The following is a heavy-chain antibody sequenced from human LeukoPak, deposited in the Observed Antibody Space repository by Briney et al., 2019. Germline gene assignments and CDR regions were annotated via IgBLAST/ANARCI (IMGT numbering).Heavy chain of an antibody. V-gene: IGHV4-34*01. CDR3: ARRGWGAYFI. Sequence: SETLSLTCAVYGGSFSGYYWSWIRQSPGKGLEWIGEINHSGSTNYNPSLKSRVSISVDTSKNQFSLKLSSVTAADTAVFYCARRGWGAYFIWGQGTMVTVSS. CDR2: INHSGST. CDR1: GGSFSGYY. D-gene: IGHD1-26*01. J-gene: IGHJ3*02.